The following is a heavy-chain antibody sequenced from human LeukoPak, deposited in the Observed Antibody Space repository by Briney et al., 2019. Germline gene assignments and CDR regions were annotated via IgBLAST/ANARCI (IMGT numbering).Heavy chain of an antibody. CDR2: IYTSGST. D-gene: IGHD3-10*01. V-gene: IGHV4-61*02. CDR1: GGTISSGSYY. J-gene: IGHJ4*02. Sequence: KPSQTLSLTCTVSGGTISSGSYYWSWIRQPAGKGLEWIGRIYTSGSTNYNPSLKSRVTISVDTSKNQFSLKLSSVTAADTAVYYCARDRLGYFDYWGRGTLVTVSS. CDR3: ARDRLGYFDY.